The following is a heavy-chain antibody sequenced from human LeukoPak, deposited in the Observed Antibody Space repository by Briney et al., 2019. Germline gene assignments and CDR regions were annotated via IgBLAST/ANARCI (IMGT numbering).Heavy chain of an antibody. V-gene: IGHV1-2*02. CDR2: INPNNGGT. Sequence: AASVKVSCKSSGYTFTDYYMHWVRQAPEQGLEWMGWINPNNGGTTYAQKFQGRVTMTRDTSISTAYMELGRLTSDDTAMYFCLRDLTYGGISSPDCWGQGSLVTVSS. D-gene: IGHD4/OR15-4a*01. CDR3: LRDLTYGGISSPDC. CDR1: GYTFTDYY. J-gene: IGHJ4*02.